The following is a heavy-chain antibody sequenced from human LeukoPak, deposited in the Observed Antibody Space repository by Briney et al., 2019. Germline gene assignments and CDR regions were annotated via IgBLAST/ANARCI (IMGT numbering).Heavy chain of an antibody. Sequence: ASVKVSCKASGYTFTGYQIFWVRQAPGQGPEFMGWISPNSGGTNYAQKFQGRVTLTRDTSISTAYMELSRLRSDDTAVYYCARNGGGLDHWGQGTLVTVPS. CDR2: ISPNSGGT. CDR1: GYTFTGYQ. D-gene: IGHD2-8*01. V-gene: IGHV1-2*02. J-gene: IGHJ4*02. CDR3: ARNGGGLDH.